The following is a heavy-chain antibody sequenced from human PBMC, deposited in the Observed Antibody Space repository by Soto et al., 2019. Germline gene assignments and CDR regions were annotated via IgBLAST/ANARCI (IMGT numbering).Heavy chain of an antibody. V-gene: IGHV4-31*03. Sequence: TLSLTCTVSGGSISSAAYYWSWIRQHPGKGLEWIGYISHSGSTYYNPSLKSRVIISVDTSKNQFSLSLTSVTAADTAVYYCARENYYDSSGYYFWFDPWGQGTLVTVSS. CDR2: ISHSGST. CDR1: GGSISSAAYY. J-gene: IGHJ5*02. D-gene: IGHD3-22*01. CDR3: ARENYYDSSGYYFWFDP.